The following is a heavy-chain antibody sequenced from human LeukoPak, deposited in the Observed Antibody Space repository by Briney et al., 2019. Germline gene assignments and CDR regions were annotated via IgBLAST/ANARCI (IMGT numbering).Heavy chain of an antibody. V-gene: IGHV3-11*01. CDR1: GFTFSDYY. D-gene: IGHD1-26*01. Sequence: GGSLRLSCAASGFTFSDYYMSWIRQAPGKGLEWVSYVSSSGSSIYYADSVKGRFTISRDNAKNSLYLQMNSLRAEDTAVYYCAKVRQEWADAFDIWGQGTMVTVSS. CDR3: AKVRQEWADAFDI. CDR2: VSSSGSSI. J-gene: IGHJ3*02.